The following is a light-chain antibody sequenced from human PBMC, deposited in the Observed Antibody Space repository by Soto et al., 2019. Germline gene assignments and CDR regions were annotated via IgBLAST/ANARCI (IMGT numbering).Light chain of an antibody. CDR2: AAS. Sequence: DIQMTQSPSSLSASEGDRVTITCRASQSISSYLNWYQQKPGKAPKLLIYAASSLQSGVPSRFSGSGSGTDFTLTISSLQPEDFETYYCQQSYSTPLTFGGGTKVEIK. CDR1: QSISSY. V-gene: IGKV1-39*01. CDR3: QQSYSTPLT. J-gene: IGKJ4*01.